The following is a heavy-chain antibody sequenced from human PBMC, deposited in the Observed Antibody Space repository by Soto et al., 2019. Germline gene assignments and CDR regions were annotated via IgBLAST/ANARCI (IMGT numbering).Heavy chain of an antibody. CDR1: GGSISSYY. J-gene: IGHJ5*02. Sequence: LSLTCTVSGGSISSYYWSWIRQPPGKGLEWIGYIYYSGSTNYNPSLKSRVTISVDTSKNQFSLKLSSVTAADTAVYYCARTLVEMATIKGSHNWFDPWGQGTLVTVSS. V-gene: IGHV4-59*01. D-gene: IGHD5-12*01. CDR2: IYYSGST. CDR3: ARTLVEMATIKGSHNWFDP.